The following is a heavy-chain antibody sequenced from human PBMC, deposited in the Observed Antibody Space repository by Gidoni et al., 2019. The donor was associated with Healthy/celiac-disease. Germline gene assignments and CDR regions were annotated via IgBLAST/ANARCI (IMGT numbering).Heavy chain of an antibody. CDR3: ARVDRTSSGWYEYFDY. D-gene: IGHD6-19*01. V-gene: IGHV3-7*03. Sequence: EWVANIKPDGSEKYYVDSVKGRFTISRDNARNSLYLQMNSLRVEDTAVYYCARVDRTSSGWYEYFDYWGQGTLVTVSS. CDR2: IKPDGSEK. J-gene: IGHJ4*02.